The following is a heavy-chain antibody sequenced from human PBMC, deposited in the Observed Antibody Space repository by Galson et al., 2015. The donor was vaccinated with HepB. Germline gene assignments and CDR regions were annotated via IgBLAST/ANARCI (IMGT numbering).Heavy chain of an antibody. CDR2: TYYRSKWYN. V-gene: IGHV6-1*01. CDR1: GDSVSSHSAT. J-gene: IGHJ3*02. D-gene: IGHD2-15*01. Sequence: CAISGDSVSSHSATWDWFRQSPSRGLEWLGRTYYRSKWYNDYAPFMKSRVIINPDTSMQQFSLQLNSVRPEDTAVYYCARGRSPARAFDIWGQGTMVTVSS. CDR3: ARGRSPARAFDI.